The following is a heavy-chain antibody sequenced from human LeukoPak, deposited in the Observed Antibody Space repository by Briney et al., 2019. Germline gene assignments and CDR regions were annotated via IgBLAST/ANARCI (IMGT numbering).Heavy chain of an antibody. CDR3: ARGSIAAAATDNWFDP. V-gene: IGHV1-46*01. Sequence: ASVKVSCKPSGYTFTRYYMHWVRQAPEQGLEWMGIINPSGGSTSYAQKLQGRVTMTRDMSTSTVYMELSSLRSEDTAVYYCARGSIAAAATDNWFDPWGQGTLVTVSS. CDR1: GYTFTRYY. CDR2: INPSGGST. D-gene: IGHD6-13*01. J-gene: IGHJ5*02.